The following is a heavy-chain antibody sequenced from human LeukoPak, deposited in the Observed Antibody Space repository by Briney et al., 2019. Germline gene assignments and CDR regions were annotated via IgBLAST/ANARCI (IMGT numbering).Heavy chain of an antibody. CDR3: ARDRGEEEIEY. Sequence: GGSLRLSCAASGFTFSTYSMTWVRQAPGKGLEWVSYISSSGSTIYYADSVKGRFTISRDNAKNSLYLQMNSLRAEDTAVYYCARDRGEEEIEYLGQGTLVTVSS. CDR2: ISSSGSTI. V-gene: IGHV3-11*01. CDR1: GFTFSTYS. J-gene: IGHJ4*02. D-gene: IGHD3-10*01.